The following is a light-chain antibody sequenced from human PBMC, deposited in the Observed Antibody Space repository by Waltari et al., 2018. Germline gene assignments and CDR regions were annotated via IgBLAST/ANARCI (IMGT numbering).Light chain of an antibody. CDR1: SSDVGGYHH. Sequence: QSALTQPPSASGSPGQSVTISCPGTSSDVGGYHHVSWYQQHPGKAPNLMIYEVSKRPSGVPDRFSGSKSGNTASLTVSGLQAEDEADYYCSSYAGSNSDVVFGGGTKLTVL. J-gene: IGLJ2*01. CDR2: EVS. V-gene: IGLV2-8*01. CDR3: SSYAGSNSDVV.